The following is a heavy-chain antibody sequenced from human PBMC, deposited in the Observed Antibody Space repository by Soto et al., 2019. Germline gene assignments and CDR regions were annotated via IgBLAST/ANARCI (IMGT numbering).Heavy chain of an antibody. J-gene: IGHJ4*02. CDR1: GDSISSDFYY. V-gene: IGHV4-31*03. CDR2: IYYSGST. Sequence: QVQLQESGPGLVKPSQTLSLTCTVSGDSISSDFYYWSWIRQHPGKGLEWIGYIYYSGSTSYNPSLKSRVTISVDTSKKHFSLKLTSVTAADTAMYYCARVPVTQLRRTRFEYWGQGTLVTVSS. D-gene: IGHD4-4*01. CDR3: ARVPVTQLRRTRFEY.